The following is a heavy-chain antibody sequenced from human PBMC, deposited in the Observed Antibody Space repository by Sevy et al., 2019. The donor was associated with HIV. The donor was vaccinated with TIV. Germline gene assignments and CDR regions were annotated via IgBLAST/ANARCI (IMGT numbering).Heavy chain of an antibody. CDR1: GFTFSSYA. V-gene: IGHV3-23*01. CDR2: ISGSGGST. Sequence: GGSLRLSCAASGFTFSSYAMSWVRQAPGKGLEWVSAISGSGGSTYYADSVKGRFTISRDNPKNTLYLQMNSLRAEDTAVYCCAKDHVGATRYFDYWGQGTLVTDSS. J-gene: IGHJ4*02. CDR3: AKDHVGATRYFDY. D-gene: IGHD1-26*01.